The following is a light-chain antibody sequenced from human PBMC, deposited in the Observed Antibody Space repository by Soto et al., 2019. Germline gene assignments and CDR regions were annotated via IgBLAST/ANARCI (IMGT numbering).Light chain of an antibody. CDR3: ASGDIILSGSYD. J-gene: IGLJ1*01. Sequence: QSVLSQPSGFSVSNGYRGTNSCSRRSSNSGRNYVYWYQQLPGTAPKRLIYRNNQRPSGVPDRFSGSKSGTSASLAISGLLAEDGTACYFASGDIILSGSYDFATGTKVTV. V-gene: IGLV1-47*01. CDR1: SSNSGRNY. CDR2: RNN.